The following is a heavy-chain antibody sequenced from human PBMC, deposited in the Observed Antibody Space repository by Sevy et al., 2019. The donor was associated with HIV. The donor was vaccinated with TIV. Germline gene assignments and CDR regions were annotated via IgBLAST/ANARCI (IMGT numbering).Heavy chain of an antibody. J-gene: IGHJ4*01. CDR3: AKDVPDQSWYDDFWSGSPCFDY. CDR2: MSGRGDSR. V-gene: IGHV3-23*01. Sequence: GGSLRLSCVGSGFRFGSQAMSWVRQAPGKGLEWVSGMSGRGDSRGYAHSVKDRFTISRDNSKNTVYLQMNSLTAEDTALYYCAKDVPDQSWYDDFWSGSPCFDYWGRGILVTVSS. CDR1: GFRFGSQA. D-gene: IGHD3-3*01.